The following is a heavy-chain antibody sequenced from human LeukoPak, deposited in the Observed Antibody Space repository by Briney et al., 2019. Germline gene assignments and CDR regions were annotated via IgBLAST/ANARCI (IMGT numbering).Heavy chain of an antibody. J-gene: IGHJ5*02. Sequence: ASVRVSCKASGYTFTGYYMHWVRQAPGQGLEWMGWINPNSGGTNYAQKFQGRVTMTRDTSISTAYMELSRLRSDDTAVYYCARPAVLWFGDQTEWFDPWGQGTLVTVSS. CDR1: GYTFTGYY. V-gene: IGHV1-2*02. CDR3: ARPAVLWFGDQTEWFDP. CDR2: INPNSGGT. D-gene: IGHD3-10*01.